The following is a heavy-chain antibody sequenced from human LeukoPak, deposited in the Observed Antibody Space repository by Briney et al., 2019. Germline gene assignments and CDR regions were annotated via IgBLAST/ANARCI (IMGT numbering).Heavy chain of an antibody. Sequence: ASVKVSCKTSGYPFSTYGVPWVRQAPGQGLEWMGWISTYNGDTQYSQKFQGRVALTRDTSTNTVHMELWSLRSDDTAVYYCARDTNNEIDYWGQGTLVIVSS. CDR1: GYPFSTYG. J-gene: IGHJ4*02. D-gene: IGHD2-8*01. CDR2: ISTYNGDT. CDR3: ARDTNNEIDY. V-gene: IGHV1-18*01.